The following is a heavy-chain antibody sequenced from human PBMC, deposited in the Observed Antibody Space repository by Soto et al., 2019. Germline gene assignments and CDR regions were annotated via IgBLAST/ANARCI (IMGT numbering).Heavy chain of an antibody. D-gene: IGHD3-9*01. V-gene: IGHV4-30-4*01. J-gene: IGHJ4*02. Sequence: SETLSLTCTVSGGSISSGDYYWSWIRQPPGKGLEWIGYIYYSGSTYYNPSLKSRVTISLDTSKNQFSLKLSSVTAADSAVYFCASLEGLATISYYFDFWGPGALVTVSS. CDR2: IYYSGST. CDR3: ASLEGLATISYYFDF. CDR1: GGSISSGDYY.